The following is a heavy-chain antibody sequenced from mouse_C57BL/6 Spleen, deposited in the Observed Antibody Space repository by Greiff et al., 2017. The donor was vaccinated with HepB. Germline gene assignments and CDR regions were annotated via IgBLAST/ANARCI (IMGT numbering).Heavy chain of an antibody. J-gene: IGHJ4*01. CDR1: GYTFTSYW. CDR3: AITYRYYYAMDY. Sequence: QVQLQQPGAELVKPGASVKLSCKASGYTFTSYWMHWVKQRPGQGLEWIGMIHPNSGSTNYNEKFKSKATLTVDKSSSTAYMQLSSLTSEDSAVYYCAITYRYYYAMDYWGQGTSVTVSS. D-gene: IGHD2-14*01. V-gene: IGHV1-64*01. CDR2: IHPNSGST.